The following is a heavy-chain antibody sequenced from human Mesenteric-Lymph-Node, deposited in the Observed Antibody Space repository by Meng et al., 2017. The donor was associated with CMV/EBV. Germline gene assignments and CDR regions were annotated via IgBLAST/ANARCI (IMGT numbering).Heavy chain of an antibody. D-gene: IGHD1-1*01. V-gene: IGHV3-23*01. CDR2: ISGSGGST. CDR1: GFTFSSYA. J-gene: IGHJ4*02. Sequence: GGSLRLSCAASGFTFSSYAMSWVRQAPGKGLEWVSAISGSGGSTYYADSVKGRFTISRDNSKNTLYLQMNSLRAEDTAVYYCARDFYQLVNLFDYWGQGTLVTVSS. CDR3: ARDFYQLVNLFDY.